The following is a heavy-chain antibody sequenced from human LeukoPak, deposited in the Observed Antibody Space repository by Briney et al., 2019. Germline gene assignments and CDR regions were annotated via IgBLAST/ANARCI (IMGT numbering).Heavy chain of an antibody. CDR3: ARDRRSSWYERGSNFDY. V-gene: IGHV4-34*01. CDR1: GGSFSGYY. J-gene: IGHJ4*02. Sequence: SETLSLTCAVYGGSFSGYYWSWIRQPPGKGLEWIGEIYHSGSTNYNPSLKSRVTISVDKSKNQFSLKLSSVTAADTAVYYCARDRRSSWYERGSNFDYWGQGTLVTVSS. D-gene: IGHD6-13*01. CDR2: IYHSGST.